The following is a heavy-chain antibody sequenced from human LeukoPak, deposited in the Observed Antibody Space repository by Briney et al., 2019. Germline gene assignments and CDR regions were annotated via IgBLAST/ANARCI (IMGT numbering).Heavy chain of an antibody. D-gene: IGHD1/OR15-1a*01. V-gene: IGHV3-21*01. J-gene: IGHJ4*02. CDR2: ISSSSAYT. CDR3: ARGEEEATNIGLDF. CDR1: GFTFRNYD. Sequence: GGSLRLSCAASGFTFRNYDMHGVRQAPGKGLEWVSAISSSSAYTYYADTVKGRFTISRDNAENSLFLQLDSLRAEVTAAYFCARGEEEATNIGLDFWGQGTLVTVSS.